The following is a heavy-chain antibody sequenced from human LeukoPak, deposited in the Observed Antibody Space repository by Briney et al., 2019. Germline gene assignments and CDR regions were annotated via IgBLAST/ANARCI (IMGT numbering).Heavy chain of an antibody. CDR3: ARDRRDGYLGH. CDR2: IYSGGTT. V-gene: IGHV3-66*01. Sequence: GGSLRLSCTGSGLTVSSSYMSWVRQTPGKGLEWVSGIYSGGTTYYADSVKGRVTISRDSSKNTLYLQMNSLRAEDTAVYYCARDRRDGYLGHWGQGTLVTVSS. CDR1: GLTVSSSY. J-gene: IGHJ4*02. D-gene: IGHD2-21*01.